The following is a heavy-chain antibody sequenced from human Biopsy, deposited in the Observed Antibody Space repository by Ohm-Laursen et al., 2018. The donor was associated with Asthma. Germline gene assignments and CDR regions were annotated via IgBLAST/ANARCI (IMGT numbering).Heavy chain of an antibody. CDR2: VSHTGST. V-gene: IGHV4-59*11. Sequence: TLSLTCAVSGGSIRSHAWTWIRLPPGKGLEYIGDVSHTGSTNYNPSLKSRVTMSLDTSKNQFSLRLTSVTPADTAVYYCARLADCSGGACYSYGWFDPWGQGTRVTVSS. CDR1: GGSIRSHA. J-gene: IGHJ5*02. CDR3: ARLADCSGGACYSYGWFDP. D-gene: IGHD2-15*01.